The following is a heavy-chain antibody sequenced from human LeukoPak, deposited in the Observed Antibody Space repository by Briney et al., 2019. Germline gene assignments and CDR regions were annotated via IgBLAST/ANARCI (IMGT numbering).Heavy chain of an antibody. CDR1: GFTFSSYG. J-gene: IGHJ3*02. CDR3: ARESVVGNTDDAFDI. Sequence: PGGSLRLSCAASGFTFSSYGMHWVRQAPGKGLEWVSYISSSGSTIYYADSVKGRFTISRDNAKNSLYLQMNSLRAEDTAVYYCARESVVGNTDDAFDIWGQGTVVTVSS. D-gene: IGHD2-21*01. V-gene: IGHV3-48*04. CDR2: ISSSGSTI.